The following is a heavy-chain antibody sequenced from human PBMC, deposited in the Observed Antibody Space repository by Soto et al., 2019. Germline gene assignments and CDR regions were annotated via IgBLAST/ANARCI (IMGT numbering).Heavy chain of an antibody. Sequence: ASVKVSCKASGFTFTSSAVQWVRQARGQRLEWIGWIVVGSGNTNYAQKFQERVTITRDMSTSTAYMELSSLRSEDTAVYYCAAPSGSYYYYGMDVWGQGTTVTVSS. CDR2: IVVGSGNT. V-gene: IGHV1-58*01. D-gene: IGHD1-26*01. CDR3: AAPSGSYYYYGMDV. J-gene: IGHJ6*02. CDR1: GFTFTSSA.